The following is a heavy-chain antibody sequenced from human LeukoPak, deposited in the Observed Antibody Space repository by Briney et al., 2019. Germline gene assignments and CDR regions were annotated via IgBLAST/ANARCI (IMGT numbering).Heavy chain of an antibody. Sequence: PSETLSLTCSVSRYSISSYYWSWIRQPAGKGLEWIGRIYTSGSTNYNPSLKSRVTMSVDTSKNQFSLKLSSVTAEDTAVYYCARGGGAAAPLGYWGQGTLVTVSS. V-gene: IGHV4-4*07. J-gene: IGHJ4*02. CDR1: RYSISSYY. CDR3: ARGGGAAAPLGY. D-gene: IGHD6-13*01. CDR2: IYTSGST.